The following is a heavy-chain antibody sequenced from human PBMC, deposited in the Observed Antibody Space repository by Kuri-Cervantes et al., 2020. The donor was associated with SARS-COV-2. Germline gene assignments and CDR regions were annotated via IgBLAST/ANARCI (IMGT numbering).Heavy chain of an antibody. Sequence: GGSLRLSCAASGFTFSNAWMSWVRQAPGKGLEWVGRIKSKPDGGTTDYAAPVKGRFTISRDDSKNTLFLQMSSLRDEDTAIYYCAHHPGIGPAGSPIDFWGPGTLVTVSS. CDR2: IKSKPDGGTT. CDR1: GFTFSNAW. CDR3: AHHPGIGPAGSPIDF. D-gene: IGHD6-13*01. J-gene: IGHJ4*02. V-gene: IGHV3-15*01.